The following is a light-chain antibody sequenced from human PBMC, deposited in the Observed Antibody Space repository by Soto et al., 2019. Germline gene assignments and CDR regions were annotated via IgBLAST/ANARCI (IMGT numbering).Light chain of an antibody. CDR3: QQRSSQPPMYT. Sequence: EIVLTHSPATLSLSPGEGATLSGRASQSVSSYLVWYQQKPGQAPRLLIYAAAKGATGIPARLTGSGSGTDFTLTIRSLEHEDFAVYYSQQRSSQPPMYTVVKG. CDR2: AAA. J-gene: IGKJ2*01. CDR1: QSVSSY. V-gene: IGKV3-11*01.